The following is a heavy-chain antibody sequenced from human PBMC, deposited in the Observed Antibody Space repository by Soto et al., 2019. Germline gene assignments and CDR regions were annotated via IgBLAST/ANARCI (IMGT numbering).Heavy chain of an antibody. D-gene: IGHD3-10*01. J-gene: IGHJ4*02. CDR2: INHSGTS. CDR3: ARGGRAYGSGSYFWSFDY. CDR1: GGSFSGYY. V-gene: IGHV4-34*01. Sequence: QVQLQQWGAGLLKPSETLSLTCAVYGGSFSGYYWSWIRQPPGKGLEWIGEINHSGTSHYNPSLESRVITSGVTSKNQFSLKLSSVTAADTAVYYCARGGRAYGSGSYFWSFDYWGQGTQVTVSS.